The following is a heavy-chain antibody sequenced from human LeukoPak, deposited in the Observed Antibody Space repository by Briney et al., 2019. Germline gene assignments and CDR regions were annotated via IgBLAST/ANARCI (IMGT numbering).Heavy chain of an antibody. Sequence: SETLSLTCTVSGGSISSYYWSWVRQPPGKGLEWIGYIYISGSTDYNPSLKSRVTISRDTSKDLFSLKLSSLTAADTDVYYCARQRSYERIGHYFLDAFDFWGQGTMVSVSS. CDR1: GGSISSYY. CDR2: IYISGST. V-gene: IGHV4-4*09. J-gene: IGHJ3*01. CDR3: ARQRSYERIGHYFLDAFDF. D-gene: IGHD3-22*01.